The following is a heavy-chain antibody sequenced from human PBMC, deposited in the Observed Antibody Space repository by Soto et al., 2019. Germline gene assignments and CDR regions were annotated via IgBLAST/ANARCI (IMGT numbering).Heavy chain of an antibody. Sequence: EVQLVESGGGLVQPGRSLRLSCAASAFTFRNYWMHWVRQGPGKGLVWVSRISSDGSTTNYADSVKGRFTISRDNAKNTLYLQXXXXXXXXXXVYYCARGSTGGXVDYWGQGTLVTVXS. V-gene: IGHV3-74*01. J-gene: IGHJ4*02. D-gene: IGHD3-22*01. CDR3: ARGSTGGXVDY. CDR2: ISSDGSTT. CDR1: AFTFRNYW.